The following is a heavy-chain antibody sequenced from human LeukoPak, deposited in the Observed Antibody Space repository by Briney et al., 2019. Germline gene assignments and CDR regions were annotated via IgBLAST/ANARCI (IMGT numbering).Heavy chain of an antibody. CDR1: GGSISSYY. V-gene: IGHV4-4*07. D-gene: IGHD1-26*01. J-gene: IGHJ6*03. CDR2: IYTSGST. Sequence: SETLSLTCTVSGGSISSYYWSWIRQPAGKGLEWIGRIYTSGSTNYNPSLKSRVTISVDKSKTQFSLKLSSVTAADTAVYYCARDAVGATSYYYYMDVWGKGTTVTVSS. CDR3: ARDAVGATSYYYYMDV.